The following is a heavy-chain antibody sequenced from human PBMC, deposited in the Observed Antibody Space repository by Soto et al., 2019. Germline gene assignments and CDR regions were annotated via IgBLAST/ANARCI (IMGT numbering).Heavy chain of an antibody. CDR3: ARGFIEAEAGPQAYLFDP. CDR1: GGSITSHY. CDR2: FHYTAST. V-gene: IGHV4-59*11. Sequence: QVQLQESGPGLVKASETLSLTCTVSGGSITSHYWSWIRQPPGKGLEWIGYFHYTASTNYNPSLKSRVTISVDTSKNQFYLNLSSVSAADTAIYYCARGFIEAEAGPQAYLFDPWGQGALVTVSS. D-gene: IGHD6-13*01. J-gene: IGHJ5*02.